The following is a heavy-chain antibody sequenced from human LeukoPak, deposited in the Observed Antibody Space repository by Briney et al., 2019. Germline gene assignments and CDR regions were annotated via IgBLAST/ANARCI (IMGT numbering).Heavy chain of an antibody. CDR2: IKQDGSEK. CDR3: AKDGSISSWYGGGPDY. Sequence: GGSLRLSCAVSGFTFTNYYMSWVRQAPGKGLEWVANIKQDGSEKFYVDSVKGRFTISRDNAKNSLYLQMDSLRAEDTAVYYCAKDGSISSWYGGGPDYWGQGTLVTVSS. CDR1: GFTFTNYY. V-gene: IGHV3-7*01. J-gene: IGHJ4*02. D-gene: IGHD6-13*01.